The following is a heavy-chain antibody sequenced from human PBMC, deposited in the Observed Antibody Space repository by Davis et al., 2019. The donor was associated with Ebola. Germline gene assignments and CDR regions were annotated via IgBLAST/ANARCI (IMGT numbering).Heavy chain of an antibody. CDR3: ARGPGYSYGYDLIKYYYYGMDV. D-gene: IGHD5-18*01. CDR2: IYHSGST. V-gene: IGHV4-4*02. J-gene: IGHJ6*04. Sequence: SETLSLTCAVSGGSISSSNWWSWVRQPPGKGLEWIGEIYHSGSTNYNPSLKSRVTISVDTSKNQFSLKLSSVTAADTAVYYCARGPGYSYGYDLIKYYYYGMDVWGKGTTVTVSS. CDR1: GGSISSSNW.